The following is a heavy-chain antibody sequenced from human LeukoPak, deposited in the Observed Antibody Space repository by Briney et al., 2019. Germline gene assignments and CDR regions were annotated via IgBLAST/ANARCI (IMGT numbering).Heavy chain of an antibody. CDR3: AKVSASSWLGVFDI. V-gene: IGHV3-43*02. CDR1: GFTFDDYA. CDR2: ISGDGGST. Sequence: PGGSLRLSCAASGFTFDDYALHWVRQAPGKGLEWVSLISGDGGSTYYADSVKGRFTISRDNSKNSLYLQMNSLRTEDTALYYCAKVSASSWLGVFDIWGQGTMVTVSS. J-gene: IGHJ3*02. D-gene: IGHD6-13*01.